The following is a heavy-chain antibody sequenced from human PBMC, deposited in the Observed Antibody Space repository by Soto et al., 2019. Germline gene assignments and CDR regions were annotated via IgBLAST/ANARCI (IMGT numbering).Heavy chain of an antibody. CDR1: GGSISSGGYS. D-gene: IGHD6-19*01. V-gene: IGHV4-30-2*01. CDR2: IYHSGST. CDR3: ARGRGRIAVAGTKYNWFDP. J-gene: IGHJ5*02. Sequence: SETLSLTCAVSGGSISSGGYSWSWIRQPPGKGLEWIGYIYHSGSTYYNPSLKSRVTISVDRSKNQFSLKLSSVTAADTAVYYCARGRGRIAVAGTKYNWFDPWGQGTLVTVSS.